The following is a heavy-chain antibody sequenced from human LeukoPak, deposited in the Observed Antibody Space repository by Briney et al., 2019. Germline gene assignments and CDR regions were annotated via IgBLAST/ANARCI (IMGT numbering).Heavy chain of an antibody. CDR1: GFTFSSYS. J-gene: IGHJ4*02. CDR2: ISSSSSYI. Sequence: GGSLRLSCAASGFTFSSYSMNWVRQAPGKGLEWVSSISSSSSYIYYADSVKGRFTISRDNAKNSLYLQMNSLRAEDTAVYYCARDPANFYDSSGSYYYFDYWGQGTLVTVSS. D-gene: IGHD3-22*01. CDR3: ARDPANFYDSSGSYYYFDY. V-gene: IGHV3-21*01.